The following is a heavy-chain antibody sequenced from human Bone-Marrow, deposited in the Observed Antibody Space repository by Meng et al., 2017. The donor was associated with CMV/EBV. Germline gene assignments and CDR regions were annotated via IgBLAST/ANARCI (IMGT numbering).Heavy chain of an antibody. CDR1: VSRNCVA. CDR2: TYYRSKWYT. J-gene: IGHJ5*02. Sequence: VSRNCVAWNLIRQSPSRGLEWLGRTYYRSKWYTDYALSVKSRITINPDTSKNQFSLQLNSVTPEDTAVYYCAFSNCSSTSCWDWFDPWGQGTLVTVSS. V-gene: IGHV6-1*01. D-gene: IGHD2-2*01. CDR3: AFSNCSSTSCWDWFDP.